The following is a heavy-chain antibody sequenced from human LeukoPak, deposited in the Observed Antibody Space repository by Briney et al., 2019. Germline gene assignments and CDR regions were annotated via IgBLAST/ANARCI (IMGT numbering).Heavy chain of an antibody. CDR1: GGSISSGFFY. CDR2: MHYSGST. J-gene: IGHJ1*01. V-gene: IGHV4-39*07. Sequence: SETLSLTCTVSGGSISSGFFYWGWIRQTPGKGLEWIGSMHYSGSTDYNPSLRSRVIISLDTSKNQFSLNLRFMTAADTALYYCARLGYCSSTSCYVQNWGQGTQVTVSS. CDR3: ARLGYCSSTSCYVQN. D-gene: IGHD2-2*01.